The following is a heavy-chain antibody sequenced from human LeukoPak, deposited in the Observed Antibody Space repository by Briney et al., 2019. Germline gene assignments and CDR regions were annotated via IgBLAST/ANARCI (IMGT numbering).Heavy chain of an antibody. Sequence: GGSLRLSCAASGFTFSSYEMNWVRQAPGKGLEWVSYISSSGGSTYYGDSVKGRFTISRDNAKNSVYLQMDSLRAEDTAVYHCAREDADDAFDIWGQGTVVTVSS. CDR1: GFTFSSYE. CDR3: AREDADDAFDI. J-gene: IGHJ3*02. CDR2: ISSSGGST. V-gene: IGHV3-48*03.